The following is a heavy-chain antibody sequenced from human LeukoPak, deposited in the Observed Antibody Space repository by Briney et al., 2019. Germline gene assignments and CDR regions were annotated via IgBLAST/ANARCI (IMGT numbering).Heavy chain of an antibody. CDR3: AKKRRAAASGTPHFDY. CDR2: IKSDGRST. D-gene: IGHD6-13*01. J-gene: IGHJ4*02. Sequence: GGSLRLSCAVSGFTFSRYWMHWVRQAPGKGLVWVSRIKSDGRSTSYADSVKGRFTISRDNSKDTLYVQMNSLRADDTAVYYCAKKRRAAASGTPHFDYWGQGTLVTASS. CDR1: GFTFSRYW. V-gene: IGHV3-74*01.